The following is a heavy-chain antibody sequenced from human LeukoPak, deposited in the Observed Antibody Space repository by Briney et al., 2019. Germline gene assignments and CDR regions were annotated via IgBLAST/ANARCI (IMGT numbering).Heavy chain of an antibody. V-gene: IGHV4-39*07. Sequence: PSETLSLTCTVSGGSISSSSYYWGWIRQPPGKGLEWIGSIYYSGSTYYNPSLKSRVTISVDTSKNQFSLKLSSVTAADTAVYYCARDGYYYDSSGYYIDYWGQGTLVTVSS. CDR2: IYYSGST. CDR1: GGSISSSSYY. D-gene: IGHD3-22*01. J-gene: IGHJ4*02. CDR3: ARDGYYYDSSGYYIDY.